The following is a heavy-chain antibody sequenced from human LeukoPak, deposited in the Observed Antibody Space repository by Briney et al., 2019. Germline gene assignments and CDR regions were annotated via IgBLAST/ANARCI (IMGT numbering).Heavy chain of an antibody. CDR1: GYTFTSYG. J-gene: IGHJ5*02. CDR3: ARDHCSGGSCYPPNWFDP. CDR2: ISAYNGNT. D-gene: IGHD2-15*01. V-gene: IGHV1-18*04. Sequence: ASLKLSCKASGYTFTSYGISWVRQAPGQGLEWMAWISAYNGNTNYAQNLQGRVTMTTDTSTNTVYMELRSLRSDDTAVYYCARDHCSGGSCYPPNWFDPWGQGTLVTVSS.